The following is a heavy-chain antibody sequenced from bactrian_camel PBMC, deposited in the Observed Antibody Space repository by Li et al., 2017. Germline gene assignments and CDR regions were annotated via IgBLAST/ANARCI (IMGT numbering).Heavy chain of an antibody. CDR3: TARGDSYGY. D-gene: IGHD4*01. CDR2: IGRYGEP. Sequence: HVQLVESGGGLVQPGGSLRLSCAASGAISNYAMAWFRQAPGKEREGVAHIGRYGEPTYADAGKGRFTISRDNAKNTVYLQMNSLKSEDTALYYCTARGDSYGYWGQGTQVTVS. CDR1: GAISNYA. V-gene: IGHV3S53*01. J-gene: IGHJ4*01.